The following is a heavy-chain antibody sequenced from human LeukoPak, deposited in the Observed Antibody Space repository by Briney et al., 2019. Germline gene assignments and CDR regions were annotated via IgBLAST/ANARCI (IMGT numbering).Heavy chain of an antibody. Sequence: SETLSLTCAVYAGSFSAYYWSWVRQPPGKGREWSGEINHSGSTNYNTSLKSRVTISGDTSKNQCSLKLSSVTAADTVVYYCARRDPRAASAFDIWGQGTMVTVSS. D-gene: IGHD2-15*01. V-gene: IGHV4-34*01. CDR1: AGSFSAYY. CDR2: INHSGST. J-gene: IGHJ3*02. CDR3: ARRDPRAASAFDI.